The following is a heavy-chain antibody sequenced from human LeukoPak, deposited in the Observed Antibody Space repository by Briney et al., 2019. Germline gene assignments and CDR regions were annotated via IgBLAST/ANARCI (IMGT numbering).Heavy chain of an antibody. J-gene: IGHJ4*02. V-gene: IGHV4-38-2*02. D-gene: IGHD5-18*01. CDR2: ISHSGST. CDR3: AREHCAGGYCCFLDY. Sequence: PSETLSLTCSVSDYPISSGYFWGWIRQPPGTGLEWIATISHSGSTYFNPSLKSRVIVSIDTSKNQFSLNLTSVTAADTAVYYCAREHCAGGYCCFLDYWGQGTLVTVSS. CDR1: DYPISSGYF.